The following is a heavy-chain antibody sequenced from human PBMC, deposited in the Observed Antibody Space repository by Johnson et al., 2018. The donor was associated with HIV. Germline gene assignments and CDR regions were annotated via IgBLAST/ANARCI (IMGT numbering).Heavy chain of an antibody. CDR2: ISNSGGTI. J-gene: IGHJ3*02. Sequence: QVQLVESGGGLVKPGGSLRLSCLASGFTFSDYYMSWIRQAPGKGLEWVSYISNSGGTIYSADSVQGRFTISRDNSKNTLYLQMNSLRAEDTAVYYCASGLGIVGATRSAFDIWGQGTMVTVSS. CDR1: GFTFSDYY. CDR3: ASGLGIVGATRSAFDI. V-gene: IGHV3-11*04. D-gene: IGHD1-26*01.